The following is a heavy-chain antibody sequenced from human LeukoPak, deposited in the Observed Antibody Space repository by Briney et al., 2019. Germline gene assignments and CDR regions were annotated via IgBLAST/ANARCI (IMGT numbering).Heavy chain of an antibody. Sequence: RSLTLSCAASGLTFRSYAMHWVRQPPGKGLQWVALLSYDGSTEYHADSVKGRFTISSDTSKNTLYLQMNSLRAEATAVYYCARALWVGGYFDYWGQGTRVTVSS. CDR1: GLTFRSYA. CDR3: ARALWVGGYFDY. V-gene: IGHV3-30*04. CDR2: LSYDGSTE. J-gene: IGHJ4*02. D-gene: IGHD3-10*01.